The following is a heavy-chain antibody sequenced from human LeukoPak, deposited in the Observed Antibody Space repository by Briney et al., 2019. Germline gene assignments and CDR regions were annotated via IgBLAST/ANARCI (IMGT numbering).Heavy chain of an antibody. Sequence: GGSLRLSCAASGCTFSSYAMSWVRQAPGKGLEWVSAISGSGGSTYYADSVKCRFTISRDKSNNTLYLQMNSLRAEDTAVYYCAKDSDYYGSGSYYGYWGQGTLVTVSS. V-gene: IGHV3-23*01. CDR2: ISGSGGST. J-gene: IGHJ4*02. CDR3: AKDSDYYGSGSYYGY. CDR1: GCTFSSYA. D-gene: IGHD3-10*01.